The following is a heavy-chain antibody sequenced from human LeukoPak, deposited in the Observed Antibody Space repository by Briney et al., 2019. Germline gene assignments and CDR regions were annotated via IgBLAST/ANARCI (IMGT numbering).Heavy chain of an antibody. V-gene: IGHV3-53*01. D-gene: IGHD6-13*01. CDR1: GFTVSSNY. J-gene: IGHJ4*02. CDR3: ARGVGQYSSSPFDY. Sequence: GSLRLSCAASGFTVSSNYMSWVRQAPGKGLEWVSVIYSGTNTYYADSVKGRFTISRDNSKNTLYLQMNSLRAEDTAVYYCARGVGQYSSSPFDYWGQGTLVTVSS. CDR2: IYSGTNT.